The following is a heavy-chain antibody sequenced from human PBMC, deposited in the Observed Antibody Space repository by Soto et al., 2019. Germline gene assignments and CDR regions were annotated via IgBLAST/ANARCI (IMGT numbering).Heavy chain of an antibody. D-gene: IGHD2-2*01. CDR2: INAGNGNT. Sequence: ASVKVSCKASGYTFTSYAMHWVRQAPGQRLEWMGWINAGNGNTKYSQKFQGRVTITRDTSASTAYMELSSLRSEDTAVYYCARDAKVYCSSTSCYPDYWGQGTLVTVSS. CDR3: ARDAKVYCSSTSCYPDY. V-gene: IGHV1-3*01. J-gene: IGHJ4*02. CDR1: GYTFTSYA.